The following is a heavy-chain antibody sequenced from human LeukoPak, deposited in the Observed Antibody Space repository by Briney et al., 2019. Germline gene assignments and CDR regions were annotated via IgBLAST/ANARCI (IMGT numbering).Heavy chain of an antibody. Sequence: GESLKISRKGSGYSFTSYCIGWVRQMPGKGLEWMGRIYPGDTDTRYTPSFQGQVTIPADNSISTAYLQWSSLKASDTAMYYCGRHTGDIAAAGTSLGYWGQGTLVTVSS. V-gene: IGHV5-51*01. J-gene: IGHJ4*02. CDR3: GRHTGDIAAAGTSLGY. CDR1: GYSFTSYC. D-gene: IGHD6-13*01. CDR2: IYPGDTDT.